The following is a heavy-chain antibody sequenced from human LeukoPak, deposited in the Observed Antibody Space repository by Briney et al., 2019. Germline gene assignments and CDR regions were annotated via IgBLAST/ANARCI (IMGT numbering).Heavy chain of an antibody. V-gene: IGHV3-66*01. CDR2: IYSGGST. J-gene: IGHJ4*02. Sequence: GGSLRLSCAASGFTVSSNYMSWVRQAPGKGLEWVSVIYSGGSTYYADSVKGRFTISRDNSKNTLYLQMNSLRAEDTAVYYCARGLPRVRGYLATPGDYWGQGTLVAVSS. D-gene: IGHD3-10*01. CDR3: ARGLPRVRGYLATPGDY. CDR1: GFTVSSNY.